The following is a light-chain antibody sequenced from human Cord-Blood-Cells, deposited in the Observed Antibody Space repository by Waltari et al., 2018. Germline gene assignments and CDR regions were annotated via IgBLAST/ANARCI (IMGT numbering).Light chain of an antibody. CDR1: SSDVGGYNY. CDR3: SSYAGSNNYV. Sequence: QSALTQPPSASGSPGQSVTISCPGTSSDVGGYNYVSGYQQHPGKAPKRMIYEVSKRPSGVPDRFAGSKSGNTASLTVSGLQAEDEADYYCSSYAGSNNYVFGTGTKVTVL. CDR2: EVS. J-gene: IGLJ1*01. V-gene: IGLV2-8*01.